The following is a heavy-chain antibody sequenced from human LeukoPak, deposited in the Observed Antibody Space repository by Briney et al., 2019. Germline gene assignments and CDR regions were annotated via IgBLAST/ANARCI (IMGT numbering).Heavy chain of an antibody. V-gene: IGHV3-21*01. CDR3: ARDPYGSGSYFDY. CDR2: ISSSSSYI. J-gene: IGHJ4*02. D-gene: IGHD3-10*01. CDR1: RFTFSSYS. Sequence: GGSLRLSCAASRFTFSSYSMNWVRQAPGKGLEWVSSISSSSSYIYYADSVKGRFTISRDNAKNSLYLQMNSLRAEDTAVYYCARDPYGSGSYFDYWGQGTLVTVSS.